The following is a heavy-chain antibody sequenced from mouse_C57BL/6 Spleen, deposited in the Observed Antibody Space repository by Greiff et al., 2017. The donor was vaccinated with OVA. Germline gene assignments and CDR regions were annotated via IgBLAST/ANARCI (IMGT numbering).Heavy chain of an antibody. Sequence: QVQLKQPGAELVKPGASVKVSCKASGYTFTSYWMHWVKQRPGQGLEWIGRIHPSDSDTNYNQKFKGKATLTVDKSSSTAYMQLSSLTSEDSAVYYCAKDLYSKPYWYFDVWGTGTTVTVSS. D-gene: IGHD1-1*01. CDR3: AKDLYSKPYWYFDV. J-gene: IGHJ1*03. CDR1: GYTFTSYW. CDR2: IHPSDSDT. V-gene: IGHV1-74*01.